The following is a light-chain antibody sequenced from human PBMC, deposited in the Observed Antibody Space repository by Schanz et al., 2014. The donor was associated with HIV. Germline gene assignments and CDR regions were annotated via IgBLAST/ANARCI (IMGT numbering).Light chain of an antibody. V-gene: IGKV1-16*01. J-gene: IGKJ1*01. CDR1: QPISTY. CDR2: AAS. Sequence: DIQMTQSPSTLSASVGDRVTITCRASQPISTYLNWFQQKPGKAPKLLIYAASSLQSGVPSRFSGSASGTDFTLTISSLQPDDFATYYCQQYNSYPWTFGQGTKVEIK. CDR3: QQYNSYPWT.